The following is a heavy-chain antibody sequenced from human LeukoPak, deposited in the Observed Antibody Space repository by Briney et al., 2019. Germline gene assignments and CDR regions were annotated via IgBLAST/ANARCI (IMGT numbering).Heavy chain of an antibody. CDR3: ARGPICSGGSCYWNWFDP. CDR1: GGSISSSSYY. V-gene: IGHV4-39*07. CDR2: INHSGST. Sequence: PSETLSLTCTVSGGSISSSSYYWGWIRQPPGKGLEWIGEINHSGSTNYNPSLKGRVTISVDTSKNQFSLKLSSVTAADTAVYYCARGPICSGGSCYWNWFDPWGQGTLVTVSS. D-gene: IGHD2-15*01. J-gene: IGHJ5*02.